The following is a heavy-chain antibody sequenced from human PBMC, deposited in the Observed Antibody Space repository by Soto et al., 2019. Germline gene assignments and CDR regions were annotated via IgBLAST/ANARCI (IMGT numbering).Heavy chain of an antibody. V-gene: IGHV1-18*04. CDR3: ARDLAGTPHNWFDP. Sequence: SGKVSCKASCYSFTSYGISWVRQAPGQGLEWMGWISAYNGNTNYAQKLQGRVTMTTDTSTSTAYMELRSLRSDDTAVYYCARDLAGTPHNWFDPWGQGTLVTVSS. D-gene: IGHD3-10*01. CDR1: CYSFTSYG. J-gene: IGHJ5*02. CDR2: ISAYNGNT.